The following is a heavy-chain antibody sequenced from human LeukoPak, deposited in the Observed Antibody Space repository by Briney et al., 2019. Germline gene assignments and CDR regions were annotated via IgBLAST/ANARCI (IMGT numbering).Heavy chain of an antibody. CDR3: ARSYYDILTGYYKRGIPYELDY. V-gene: IGHV7-4-1*02. D-gene: IGHD3-9*01. Sequence: ASVKVSCKASGYTFTSHAMNWVRQAAGQGLEGMGWINTNTGNPTFAQGFTGRFVFPLDTSVSTAYLQISSLKAEDTAVYYCARSYYDILTGYYKRGIPYELDYWGQGTLVTVSS. CDR2: INTNTGNP. CDR1: GYTFTSHA. J-gene: IGHJ4*02.